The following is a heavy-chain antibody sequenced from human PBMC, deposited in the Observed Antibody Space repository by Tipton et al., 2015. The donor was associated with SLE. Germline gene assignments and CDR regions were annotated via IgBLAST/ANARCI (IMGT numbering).Heavy chain of an antibody. D-gene: IGHD4-11*01. V-gene: IGHV3-23*01. CDR2: ISGSGGST. Sequence: SLRLSCAASGFTFSSYAMSWVRQAPGKGLEWVSAISGSGGSTYYADSAKGRFTITRDNSKNTLYLQMNSLRADDTAVYYCAKDSPDDYSNYEVNWFDPWGQGTLVTVSS. J-gene: IGHJ5*02. CDR3: AKDSPDDYSNYEVNWFDP. CDR1: GFTFSSYA.